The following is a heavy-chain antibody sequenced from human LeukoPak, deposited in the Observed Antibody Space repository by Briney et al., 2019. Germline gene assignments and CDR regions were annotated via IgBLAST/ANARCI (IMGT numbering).Heavy chain of an antibody. J-gene: IGHJ4*02. CDR2: INHSGST. Sequence: PSETLSLTCAVYGGSFSGYYWSWIRQPPGKGLEWIGEINHSGSTNYNPSLKSRVTISVDTSKNQFSLKLSSVTAADTAVYYCARVFGDYVWGSYRLPFYFDYWGQGTLVTVSS. CDR3: ARVFGDYVWGSYRLPFYFDY. V-gene: IGHV4-34*01. CDR1: GGSFSGYY. D-gene: IGHD3-16*02.